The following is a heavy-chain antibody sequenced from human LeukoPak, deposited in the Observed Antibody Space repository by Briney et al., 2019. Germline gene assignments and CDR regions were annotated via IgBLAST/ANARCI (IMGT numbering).Heavy chain of an antibody. CDR1: GFTFSNAW. CDR3: TTVMGDYCSSTSCYTRLFDY. D-gene: IGHD2-2*02. V-gene: IGHV3-15*01. J-gene: IGHJ4*02. Sequence: GGSLTLSCAASGFTFSNAWMSWVRQAPGKGREWVGRIKSKTDGGTTDYAGTVKGRFTISRYDSKNTLYLQMNSLKTEDTAVYYCTTVMGDYCSSTSCYTRLFDYWGQGTLVTVSS. CDR2: IKSKTDGGTT.